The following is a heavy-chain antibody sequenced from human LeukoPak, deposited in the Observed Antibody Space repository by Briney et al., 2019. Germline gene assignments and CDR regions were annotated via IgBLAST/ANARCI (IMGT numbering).Heavy chain of an antibody. D-gene: IGHD3-16*01. V-gene: IGHV3-23*01. J-gene: IGHJ3*02. Sequence: GGSLRLSCAASEFSFGSYAMSWVRQAPGKGLEWVSEISGSVSGSGDSTHYADSVKGRFTISRDNSKKTLFLQMNSLRAEDTAVYYCAKGKVNHDGALDIWGQGTVVTVSS. CDR1: EFSFGSYA. CDR3: AKGKVNHDGALDI. CDR2: ISGSVSGSGDST.